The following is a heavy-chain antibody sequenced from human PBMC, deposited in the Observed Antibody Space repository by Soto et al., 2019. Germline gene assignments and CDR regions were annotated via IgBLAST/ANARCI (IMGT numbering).Heavy chain of an antibody. CDR1: GFTFSSFG. Sequence: GGSLRLSCAASGFTFSSFGMHWVRQAPGKGLEWVSLIWYDGSKKSYGDSVKGRFTISRDNSRNTVYLQMNSLRADDTAVYYCASWHLREHAYDIWGQGTTVTGSS. CDR3: ASWHLREHAYDI. D-gene: IGHD4-17*01. V-gene: IGHV3-33*03. CDR2: IWYDGSKK. J-gene: IGHJ3*02.